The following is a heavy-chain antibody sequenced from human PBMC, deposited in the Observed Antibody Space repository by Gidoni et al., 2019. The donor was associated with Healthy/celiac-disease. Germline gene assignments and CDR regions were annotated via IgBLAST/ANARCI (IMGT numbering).Heavy chain of an antibody. CDR1: GFTFSSYA. J-gene: IGHJ4*02. V-gene: IGHV3-30-3*01. Sequence: QVQLVESGGGVVQPGRSLRLSCAASGFTFSSYAMHWVRQAPGKGLEWVAVISYDGSNKYYADSVKGRFTISRDNSKNTLYLQMNSLRAEDTAVYYCARDRNPTFVVVVPAAMEKDYWGQGTLVTVSS. D-gene: IGHD2-2*01. CDR2: ISYDGSNK. CDR3: ARDRNPTFVVVVPAAMEKDY.